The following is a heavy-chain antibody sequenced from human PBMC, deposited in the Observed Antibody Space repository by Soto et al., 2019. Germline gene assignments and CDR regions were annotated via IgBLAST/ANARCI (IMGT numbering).Heavy chain of an antibody. CDR3: ASDRAASNCRWFDS. D-gene: IGHD2-21*01. Sequence: PGVSLRRSWAASGLSFSSYNMNWCRQAPGKGLEWVSSISTGRSYTYYADAGKGRFTISRDNAQNSLYLQMNSRRAEDTAEYYCASDRAASNCRWFDS. CDR2: ISTGRSYT. V-gene: IGHV3-21*01. CDR1: GLSFSSYN. J-gene: IGHJ5*01.